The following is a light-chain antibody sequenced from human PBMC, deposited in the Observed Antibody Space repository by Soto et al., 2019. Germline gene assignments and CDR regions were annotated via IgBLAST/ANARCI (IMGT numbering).Light chain of an antibody. CDR1: ESVSRGY. J-gene: IGKJ5*01. Sequence: ELVLTQSPGTLSLSPGERGTLSCMASESVSRGYLAWDPPKPGQAPRLLTYDASSRATGIPDRFSGSGSGTDLTLTISRLETEDYAVYYCQQYGSSPPITFGQGTRLEIK. CDR3: QQYGSSPPIT. CDR2: DAS. V-gene: IGKV3-20*01.